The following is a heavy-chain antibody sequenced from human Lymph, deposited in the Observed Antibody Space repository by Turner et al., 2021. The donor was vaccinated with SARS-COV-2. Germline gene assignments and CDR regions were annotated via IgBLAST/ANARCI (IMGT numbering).Heavy chain of an antibody. V-gene: IGHV3-33*01. J-gene: IGHJ6*02. CDR1: GSTFSIYG. Sequence: QVQLVESGGGVVQPGRSLRLSCAAAGSTFSIYGMHWVRQAPGKGLGWVAVIWSDGTNKYYADSVKGRFTISRDNSKNTLYLQMNSLRAEDTAVYYCARVKGYNGYDLRYYYGMDVWGQGTTVTVSS. CDR3: ARVKGYNGYDLRYYYGMDV. D-gene: IGHD5-12*01. CDR2: IWSDGTNK.